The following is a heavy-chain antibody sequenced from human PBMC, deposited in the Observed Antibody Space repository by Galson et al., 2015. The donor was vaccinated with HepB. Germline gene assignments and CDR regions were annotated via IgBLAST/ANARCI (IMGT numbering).Heavy chain of an antibody. D-gene: IGHD3-3*01. Sequence: SVKVSCKASGYTFTSYGISWVRQAPGQGLEWMGWISAYNGNTNYAQKLRGRVTMTTDTSTSTAYMELRSLRSDDTAVYYCARDSQAGLRFLEWLSSAHGWFDPWGQGTLVTVSS. J-gene: IGHJ5*02. CDR3: ARDSQAGLRFLEWLSSAHGWFDP. CDR2: ISAYNGNT. CDR1: GYTFTSYG. V-gene: IGHV1-18*01.